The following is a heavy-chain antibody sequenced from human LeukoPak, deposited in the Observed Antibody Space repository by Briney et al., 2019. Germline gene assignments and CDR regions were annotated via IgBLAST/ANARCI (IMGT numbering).Heavy chain of an antibody. CDR3: AKVGRWLQYFDH. Sequence: GGSLRLSCAASGFTFSSYAMNWVRQAPGKGLEWVSSISGSGGSTYYADSVKGRFTISRDNSKNTLYLQMNSLRAEDTAVYYCAKVGRWLQYFDHWGQGTLVTVSS. D-gene: IGHD5-24*01. J-gene: IGHJ4*02. V-gene: IGHV3-23*01. CDR2: ISGSGGST. CDR1: GFTFSSYA.